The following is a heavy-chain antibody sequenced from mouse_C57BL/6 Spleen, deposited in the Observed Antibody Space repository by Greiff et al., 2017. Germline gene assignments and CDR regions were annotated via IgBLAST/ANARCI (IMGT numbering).Heavy chain of an antibody. CDR1: GYTFTSYW. CDR3: ARPPCEYEGAWFAY. D-gene: IGHD2-4*01. J-gene: IGHJ3*01. CDR2: ICPGSGST. V-gene: IGHV1-55*01. Sequence: QVQLQQPGAELVKPGASVKMSCKASGYTFTSYWITWVKQRPAQGLEWIGDICPGSGSTNYNEKFKSKATLTVDTSSSTAYMQLTSLTAEDSAVYDGARPPCEYEGAWFAYWGQGTLVTVSA.